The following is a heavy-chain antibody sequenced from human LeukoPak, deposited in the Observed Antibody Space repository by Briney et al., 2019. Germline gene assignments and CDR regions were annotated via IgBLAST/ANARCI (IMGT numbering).Heavy chain of an antibody. CDR2: ISGSGGST. CDR3: AKGDNSGYGY. J-gene: IGHJ4*02. D-gene: IGHD6-19*01. CDR1: GFTFSSYA. V-gene: IGHV3-23*01. Sequence: GGSLRPSCVASGFTFSSYAMSWVRQAPGKGLEWVSAISGSGGSTYYADSVKGRFTISRDNSKNTLYLQMNSLRAEDTAVYYCAKGDNSGYGYRGQGTLVTVSS.